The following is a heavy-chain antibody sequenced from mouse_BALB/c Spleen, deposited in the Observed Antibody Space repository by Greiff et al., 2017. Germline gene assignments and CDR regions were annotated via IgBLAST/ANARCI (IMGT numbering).Heavy chain of an antibody. Sequence: DVHLVESGGGLVQPGGSLRLSCATSGFTFTDYYMSWVRQPPGKALEWLGFIRNKANGYTTEYSASVKGRFTISRDNSQRFHYLQMNTLRAEDSATYDCARDIVEYGNYDYAMDYWGQGTSVSVSS. J-gene: IGHJ4*01. CDR1: GFTFTDYY. V-gene: IGHV7-3*02. CDR2: IRNKANGYTT. CDR3: ARDIVEYGNYDYAMDY. D-gene: IGHD2-1*01.